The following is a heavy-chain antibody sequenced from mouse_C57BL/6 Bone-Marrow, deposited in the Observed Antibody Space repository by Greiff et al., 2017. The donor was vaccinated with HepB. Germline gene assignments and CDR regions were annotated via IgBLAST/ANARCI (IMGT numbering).Heavy chain of an antibody. V-gene: IGHV5-9*01. CDR2: ISGGGGNT. D-gene: IGHD2-3*01. Sequence: EVKLQESGGGLVKPGGSLKLSCAASGFTFSSYTMSWVRQTPEKRLEWVATISGGGGNTYYPDSVKGRFTISRDNAKNTLYLQMSSLRSEDTALYYCARHVGYSFAYWGQGTLVTVSA. J-gene: IGHJ3*01. CDR3: ARHVGYSFAY. CDR1: GFTFSSYT.